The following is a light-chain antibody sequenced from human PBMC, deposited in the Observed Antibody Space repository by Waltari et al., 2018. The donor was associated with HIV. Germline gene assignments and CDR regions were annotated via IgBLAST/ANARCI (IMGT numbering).Light chain of an antibody. CDR2: EGS. CDR3: CSYAGSSTLEV. V-gene: IGLV2-23*01. J-gene: IGLJ2*01. Sequence: QSALTQPASVSGSPGQSITISCTGTSSDVGSYNLVSWYQQHPSKAPKLIIYEGSKRPSGVSNRFSGSKSGNTAPLTISGLQAEDEADYYCCSYAGSSTLEVFGGGTKLTVL. CDR1: SSDVGSYNL.